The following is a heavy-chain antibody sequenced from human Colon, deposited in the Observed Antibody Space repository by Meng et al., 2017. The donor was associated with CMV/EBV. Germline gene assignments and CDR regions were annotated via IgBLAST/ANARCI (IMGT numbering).Heavy chain of an antibody. CDR2: MYYSGST. Sequence: GSLRLSCTVSNGSIRSSGYYWAWIRQPPGKGLEWIGSMYYSGSTYYNPSLKSRVTISIDTSKNQFSLKLTSVTAADTAVYYCARDGQRISVVWGVPNWFDPWGPGTTVTVSS. CDR3: ARDGQRISVVWGVPNWFDP. J-gene: IGHJ5*01. D-gene: IGHD3-10*01. V-gene: IGHV4-39*07. CDR1: NGSIRSSGYY.